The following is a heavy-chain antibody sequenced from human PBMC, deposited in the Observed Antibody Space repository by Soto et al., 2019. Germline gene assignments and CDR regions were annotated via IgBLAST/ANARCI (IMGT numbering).Heavy chain of an antibody. CDR3: ARDNDRPQLGGNYYYILDV. Sequence: QVQLEQSGAEVKKPGPSVKVSCKASGGTFRNSAISWVRQAPGQGLEWMGGIMPIFRTPDYAQKFQGRVTITADESTSTAYMELSGLRSDDTAVYYCARDNDRPQLGGNYYYILDVWCHGTTVTVSS. J-gene: IGHJ6*02. CDR2: IMPIFRTP. D-gene: IGHD1-1*01. CDR1: GGTFRNSA. V-gene: IGHV1-69*12.